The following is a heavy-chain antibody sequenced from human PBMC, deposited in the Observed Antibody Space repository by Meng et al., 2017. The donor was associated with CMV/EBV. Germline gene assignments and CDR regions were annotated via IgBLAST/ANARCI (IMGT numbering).Heavy chain of an antibody. CDR3: ARDKGRIAAAGTGMEGYYYGMDV. D-gene: IGHD6-13*01. V-gene: IGHV1-18*01. CDR2: ISAYNGNT. J-gene: IGHJ6*02. CDR1: GYTFTSYG. Sequence: ASVKVSCKASGYTFTSYGISWVRQAPGQGLEWMGWISAYNGNTNYVQKLQGRVTMTTDTSTSTAYMELRSLRSDDTAVYYCARDKGRIAAAGTGMEGYYYGMDVWGQGTTVTVSS.